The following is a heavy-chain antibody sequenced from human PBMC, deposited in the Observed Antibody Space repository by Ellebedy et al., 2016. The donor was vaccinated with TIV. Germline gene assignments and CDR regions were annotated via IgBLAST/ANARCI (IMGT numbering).Heavy chain of an antibody. CDR2: IKQYGSEK. D-gene: IGHD4-17*01. Sequence: GESLKISXAASGFTFSSYWMSWVRQAPGKGLEWVANIKQYGSEKYYVDSVKGRFTISRDNAKNSLYLQMNSLRAEDTAVYYCARTFYGDEPVDNWFDPWGQGTLVTVSS. V-gene: IGHV3-7*04. J-gene: IGHJ5*02. CDR3: ARTFYGDEPVDNWFDP. CDR1: GFTFSSYW.